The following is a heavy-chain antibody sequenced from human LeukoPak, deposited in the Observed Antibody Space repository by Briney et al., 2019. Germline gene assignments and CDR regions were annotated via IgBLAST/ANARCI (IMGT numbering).Heavy chain of an antibody. Sequence: PSETLSLTCTVSGGSISSYYWSWIRQPPGKGLEWIGYIYYSGSTNYNPSLKSRVTISVDTSKNQFSLKLSSVTAADTAVYYCARAHNYYDSSGYYESWGQGTLVTVSS. J-gene: IGHJ5*02. V-gene: IGHV4-59*01. CDR2: IYYSGST. CDR1: GGSISSYY. D-gene: IGHD3-22*01. CDR3: ARAHNYYDSSGYYES.